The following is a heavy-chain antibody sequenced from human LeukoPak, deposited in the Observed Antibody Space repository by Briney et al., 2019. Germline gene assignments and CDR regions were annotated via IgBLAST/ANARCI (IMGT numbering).Heavy chain of an antibody. CDR2: IRYDGSNK. D-gene: IGHD3-10*01. V-gene: IGHV3-30*02. CDR1: GFTFSSYG. J-gene: IGHJ6*03. CDR3: AKEGVSLGTYYYYMDV. Sequence: GGSLRLSCAASGFTFSSYGMHWVRQAPGKGLEWVAFIRYDGSNKYYADSVKGRFTISRDNSKNTLYLQMNSLRAEDTAVYYCAKEGVSLGTYYYYMDVWGKGTTVTVSS.